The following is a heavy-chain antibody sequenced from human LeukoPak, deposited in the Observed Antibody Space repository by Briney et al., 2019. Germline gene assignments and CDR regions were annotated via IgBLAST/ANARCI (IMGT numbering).Heavy chain of an antibody. CDR2: IYWNDDK. CDR1: GFSLSTSGVG. Sequence: ESGPTLVKPTQTLTLTCTFSGFSLSTSGVGVGWIRQPPGKALEWLAVIYWNDDKRYSSVLKSRLTITKDTSKNQVVLTMTNMDPVDTATYYCAHRGDITMVRGVSPIRGWFDPWGQGTLVTVSS. CDR3: AHRGDITMVRGVSPIRGWFDP. J-gene: IGHJ5*02. V-gene: IGHV2-5*01. D-gene: IGHD3-10*01.